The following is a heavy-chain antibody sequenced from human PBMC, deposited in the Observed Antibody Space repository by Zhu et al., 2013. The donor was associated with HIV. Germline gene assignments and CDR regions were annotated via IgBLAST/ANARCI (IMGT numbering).Heavy chain of an antibody. CDR2: ISGSGGGT. CDR3: AKALKKVVVVATDDY. D-gene: IGHD2-15*01. V-gene: IGHV3-23*01. CDR1: GFTFNMYA. J-gene: IGHJ4*02. Sequence: VQLLESGGGLVQPGGSLRLSCAASGFTFNMYAMSWVRQAPGKGLEWVSTISGSGGGTFYADSVKGRFTVSRDNSKTSLYLQMNSLRADDTAVYYCAKALKKVVVVATDDYWGQGTLVTVSS.